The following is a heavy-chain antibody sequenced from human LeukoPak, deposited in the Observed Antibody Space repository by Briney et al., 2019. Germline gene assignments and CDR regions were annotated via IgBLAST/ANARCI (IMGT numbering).Heavy chain of an antibody. CDR2: ISYGGNNK. CDR1: GFTFNSYA. Sequence: GGSLTLSCAASGFTFNSYAIHWVRQAPGKGLEWVAVISYGGNNKYYADSVKGRFTISRDNSKNTLYLQMNSLKPEDTAVYYCARDGRWGGDGCYSSSWFDPWGQGTLVTVSS. V-gene: IGHV3-30*01. J-gene: IGHJ5*02. CDR3: ARDGRWGGDGCYSSSWFDP. D-gene: IGHD2-15*01.